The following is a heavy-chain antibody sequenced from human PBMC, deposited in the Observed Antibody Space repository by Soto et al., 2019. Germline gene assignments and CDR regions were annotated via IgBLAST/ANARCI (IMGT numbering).Heavy chain of an antibody. D-gene: IGHD3-16*01. J-gene: IGHJ4*02. CDR3: ARSILDYDYVWGSYGNRYYFDY. Sequence: QVQLQESGPGLVKPSQTLSLTCTVSGGSISSGGYYWSWIRQHPGKGLEWIGYIYYSGSTYYNPSLKSRVTISVDTSKNQFSLKLSSVTAADTAVYYCARSILDYDYVWGSYGNRYYFDYWGQGTLVTVSS. CDR2: IYYSGST. CDR1: GGSISSGGYY. V-gene: IGHV4-31*03.